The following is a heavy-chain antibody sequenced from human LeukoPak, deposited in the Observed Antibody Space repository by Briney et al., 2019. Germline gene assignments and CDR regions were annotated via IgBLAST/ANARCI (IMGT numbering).Heavy chain of an antibody. D-gene: IGHD4-17*01. CDR1: GFTFSSYD. CDR2: ISSSGSTI. CDR3: ARLGPVNKDHYIDV. Sequence: GGSLRLSCAASGFTFSSYDMNWVRQAPGKGLEWVSYISSSGSTIYYADSVKGRFTISRDNARNSLYLQLNSRGAEDTAVYVCARLGPVNKDHYIDVGGKGTTVTISS. V-gene: IGHV3-48*03. J-gene: IGHJ6*03.